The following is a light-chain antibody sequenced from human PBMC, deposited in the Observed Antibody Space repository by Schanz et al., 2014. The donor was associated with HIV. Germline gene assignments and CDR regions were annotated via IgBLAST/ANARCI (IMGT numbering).Light chain of an antibody. J-gene: IGKJ1*01. Sequence: DVQMTQSPSSLSASVGDRVTITCRASQGINNYLAWYQQKSGRPPKLLIYAASTLQSGVPSRFSGSGSGTDYTLTISSLQPDDAASYYCQEYDVAPRTFGQGTKVEI. CDR3: QEYDVAPRT. V-gene: IGKV1-27*01. CDR1: QGINNY. CDR2: AAS.